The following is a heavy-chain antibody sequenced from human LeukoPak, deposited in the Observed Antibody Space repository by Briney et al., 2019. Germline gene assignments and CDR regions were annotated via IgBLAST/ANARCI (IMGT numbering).Heavy chain of an antibody. CDR2: INAGNGNT. Sequence: EASVKVSCKASGYTFTSYAMHWVRQAPGQRLEWMGWINAGNGNTKYSQKFQGRVTITWDTSASTAYMELSSLRSEDTAVYYCARTGVYDSFYGMDVWGQGTTVTVSS. CDR3: ARTGVYDSFYGMDV. J-gene: IGHJ6*02. V-gene: IGHV1-3*01. D-gene: IGHD3-3*01. CDR1: GYTFTSYA.